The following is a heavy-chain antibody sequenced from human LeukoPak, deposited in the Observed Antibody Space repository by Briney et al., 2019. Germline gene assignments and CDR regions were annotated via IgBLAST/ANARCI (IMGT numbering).Heavy chain of an antibody. CDR3: ARQTEFMITFGGVIVYYFDY. V-gene: IGHV5-51*01. CDR2: IYPGDSDT. CDR1: GYSFTSYW. D-gene: IGHD3-16*02. J-gene: IGHJ4*02. Sequence: GESLKISCKGSGYSFTSYWIGWVRQMPGKGLEWMGIIYPGDSDTRYSPSFQGQVTVSADKSISTAYLQWSSLKASDTAMYYCARQTEFMITFGGVIVYYFDYWGQGTLVTVSS.